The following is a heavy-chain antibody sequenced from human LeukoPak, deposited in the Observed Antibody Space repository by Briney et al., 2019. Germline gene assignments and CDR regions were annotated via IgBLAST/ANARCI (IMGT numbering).Heavy chain of an antibody. Sequence: GGSLRLSCAASGFTFSDYYMSWIRQAPGKGLEWVSYISSSGSTIYYADSVKGRFTISRDNAKNSLYLQMNSLRAEDTAVYYCARDDIVVAPAAHYYYYGMDVWGQGTTVTVSS. J-gene: IGHJ6*02. V-gene: IGHV3-11*01. D-gene: IGHD2-2*01. CDR1: GFTFSDYY. CDR3: ARDDIVVAPAAHYYYYGMDV. CDR2: ISSSGSTI.